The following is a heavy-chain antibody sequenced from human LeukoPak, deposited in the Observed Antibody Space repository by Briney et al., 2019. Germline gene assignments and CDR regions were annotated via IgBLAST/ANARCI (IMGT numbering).Heavy chain of an antibody. V-gene: IGHV3-48*03. CDR2: ISSSGSTI. CDR1: GFTFSSYE. Sequence: GGSLRLSCAASGFTFSSYEMNWVRQAPRKGLEWDSYISSSGSTIYYADSVKGRFTISRDNAKNSLYLQMNSLRAEDTAVYYCARDPYYGDYVVWGQGTLVTVSS. D-gene: IGHD4-17*01. J-gene: IGHJ4*02. CDR3: ARDPYYGDYVV.